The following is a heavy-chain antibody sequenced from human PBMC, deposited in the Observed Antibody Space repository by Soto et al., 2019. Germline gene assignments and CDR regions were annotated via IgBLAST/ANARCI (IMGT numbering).Heavy chain of an antibody. CDR1: GGSISSYY. D-gene: IGHD1-20*01. Sequence: QVQLQESGPGLVKPSETLSLTCTVSGGSISSYYWSWIRQPPGKGLEWIGYIYYSGSTNYNPSLKFRVTISVDTSKTQFSLTLSSVTAADTAVYYCARDRVTGTPDQYDYYGMDVWGQGTTVTVSS. CDR2: IYYSGST. CDR3: ARDRVTGTPDQYDYYGMDV. J-gene: IGHJ6*01. V-gene: IGHV4-59*01.